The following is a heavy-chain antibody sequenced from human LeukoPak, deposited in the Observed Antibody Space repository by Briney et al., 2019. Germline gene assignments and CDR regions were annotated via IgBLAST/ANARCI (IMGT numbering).Heavy chain of an antibody. CDR1: GYTFTSYY. Sequence: GASVKVSCKASGYTFTSYYIHWVRQAPGQGLEWMGLINPSGGSTNYAQKFQGRVTMTRDTSTSTVYMELSSLRSEDTAVYYCARHKGKNDPFDIWGQGTMVTVSS. CDR3: ARHKGKNDPFDI. CDR2: INPSGGST. J-gene: IGHJ3*02. V-gene: IGHV1-46*01.